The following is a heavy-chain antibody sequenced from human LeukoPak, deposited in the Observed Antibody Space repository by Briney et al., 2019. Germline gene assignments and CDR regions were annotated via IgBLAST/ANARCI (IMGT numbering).Heavy chain of an antibody. J-gene: IGHJ6*02. V-gene: IGHV3-66*01. CDR3: ASLTYYYGSGSYYKPPDYYYGMDV. CDR2: IYSGGST. Sequence: GGSLRLSCAASGFTVSSNYMSWVRQAPGKGLEWVSVIYSGGSTYYADSAKGRFTISRDNSKNTLYLQMNSLRAEDTAVYYCASLTYYYGSGSYYKPPDYYYGMDVWGQGTTVTVSS. CDR1: GFTVSSNY. D-gene: IGHD3-10*01.